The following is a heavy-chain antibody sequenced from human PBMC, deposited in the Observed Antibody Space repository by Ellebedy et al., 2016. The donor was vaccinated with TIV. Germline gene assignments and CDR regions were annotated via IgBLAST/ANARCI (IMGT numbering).Heavy chain of an antibody. CDR2: VSANNGDT. J-gene: IGHJ3*02. CDR1: GYTFASYG. CDR3: ARDFYYYGSGSWDDTFDI. D-gene: IGHD3-10*01. Sequence: AASVKVSCKASGYTFASYGVSWVRQAPGQGLEWMGWVSANNGDTNCAQKLQGRVTMTTDTSTSTAYMDLRSLRSDDTAVYYCARDFYYYGSGSWDDTFDIWGQGTMVTVSS. V-gene: IGHV1-18*01.